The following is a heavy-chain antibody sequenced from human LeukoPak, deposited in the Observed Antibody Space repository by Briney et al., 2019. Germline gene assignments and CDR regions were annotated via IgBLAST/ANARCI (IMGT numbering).Heavy chain of an antibody. D-gene: IGHD2-2*01. CDR2: ISGSGVST. Sequence: PGGSLRLSCEASGFTFSSYAMGWVRQAPGKGLEWVSGISGSGVSTYYADSVKGRFTISRDNSKNTLYLQINSLRAEDTAVYYCAKGPPSITSKGYYMDVWGKGTTVTVSS. CDR3: AKGPPSITSKGYYMDV. J-gene: IGHJ6*03. CDR1: GFTFSSYA. V-gene: IGHV3-23*01.